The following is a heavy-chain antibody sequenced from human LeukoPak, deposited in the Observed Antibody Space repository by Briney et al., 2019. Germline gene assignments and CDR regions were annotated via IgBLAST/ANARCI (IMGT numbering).Heavy chain of an antibody. J-gene: IGHJ4*02. V-gene: IGHV3-30-3*01. Sequence: GGSLRLSCAASGFTFSSYAMHWVRQAPGKGLEWVAVISYDGSNKYYADSVKGRFTISRDNSKNTLYLQMNSLRAEDTAVYYCARDRAPARGYYFDYWGQGTLVTVSS. CDR1: GFTFSSYA. CDR3: ARDRAPARGYYFDY. CDR2: ISYDGSNK. D-gene: IGHD2-2*01.